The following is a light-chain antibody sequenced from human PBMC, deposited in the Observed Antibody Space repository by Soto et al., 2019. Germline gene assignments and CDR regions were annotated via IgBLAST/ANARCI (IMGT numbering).Light chain of an antibody. CDR3: ATWDDSLSGWV. V-gene: IGLV1-47*01. CDR1: TSSIGSNY. J-gene: IGLJ3*02. CDR2: RSN. Sequence: QSVLTQSPSASATPGQRVTFSCSGSTSSIGSNYVYWYQQLPGTAPKLLIYRSNQRPSGVPDRFSASKSGTSASLAISGLRSEDEAEYYCATWDDSLSGWVFGGETKLTVL.